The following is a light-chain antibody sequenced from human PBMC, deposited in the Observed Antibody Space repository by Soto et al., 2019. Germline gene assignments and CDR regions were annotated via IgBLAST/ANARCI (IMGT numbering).Light chain of an antibody. CDR3: CSYAGSNTLV. CDR1: SSDVGGYNY. J-gene: IGLJ3*02. V-gene: IGLV2-11*01. Sequence: QSALTQPRSVSGSPGQSVTISCTGTSSDVGGYNYVTWYQQHAGKAPKLTIYDVYKRPSGVPDRFSGSKSGNTASLTISGLQAEDEAEYYCCSYAGSNTLVFGGGNKLTVL. CDR2: DVY.